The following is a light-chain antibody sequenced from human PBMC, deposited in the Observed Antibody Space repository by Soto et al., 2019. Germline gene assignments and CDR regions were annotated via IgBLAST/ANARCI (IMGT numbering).Light chain of an antibody. CDR1: QSITSK. Sequence: EIVMTQSPATLSVSPGERATLSCRASQSITSKLGWYQQRPGQAPRLLIYGASTRAPGIPARFSGSGSGTEFTLTISSLQSEVFAVYFCKQYNSWTTITFGQGTRLEMK. J-gene: IGKJ5*01. V-gene: IGKV3-15*01. CDR2: GAS. CDR3: KQYNSWTTIT.